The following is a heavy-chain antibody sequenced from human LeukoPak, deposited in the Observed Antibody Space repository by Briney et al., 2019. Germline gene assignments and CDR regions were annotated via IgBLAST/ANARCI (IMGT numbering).Heavy chain of an antibody. CDR1: VFSFRSFA. Sequence: HPGRSLRLSCAASVFSFRSFAMHWVRQAPGKGLEWVAVISYDGSSKYYADSVKGRFTISRDNSKNTLYLQMDSLRAEDTAVYYCARDIGYSGNSGVDYWGQGTLVTVSS. V-gene: IGHV3-30-3*01. D-gene: IGHD4-23*01. CDR2: ISYDGSSK. J-gene: IGHJ4*02. CDR3: ARDIGYSGNSGVDY.